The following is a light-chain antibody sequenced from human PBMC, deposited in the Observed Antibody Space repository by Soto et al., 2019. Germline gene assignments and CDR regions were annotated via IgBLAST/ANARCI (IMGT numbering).Light chain of an antibody. J-gene: IGLJ1*01. Sequence: QAVVTQPASVSGSPGQSITISCTGTSSDVGSYNLVSWYQQHPGKAPKLMIYEVSNRPSGVSNRFSGSKSGNTASLTISGLQAEDEADYYCSSYTSSSTRVFGTGTKVTVL. CDR2: EVS. CDR3: SSYTSSSTRV. CDR1: SSDVGSYNL. V-gene: IGLV2-14*02.